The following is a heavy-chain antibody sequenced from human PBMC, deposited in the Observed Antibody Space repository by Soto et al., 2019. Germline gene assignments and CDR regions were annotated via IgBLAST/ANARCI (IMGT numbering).Heavy chain of an antibody. J-gene: IGHJ4*02. CDR3: VRSEATALEY. V-gene: IGHV4-39*07. CDR1: GGSISSSSYY. D-gene: IGHD1-1*01. CDR2: AHHSGRT. Sequence: SETLSHTCAFSGGSISSSSYYWGCIRQPPGKGLEWIGEAHHSGRTNYNPSLKSRVTISVDRSQNLFSLKLASVTAADTAVYYCVRSEATALEYWGQGTLVTVSS.